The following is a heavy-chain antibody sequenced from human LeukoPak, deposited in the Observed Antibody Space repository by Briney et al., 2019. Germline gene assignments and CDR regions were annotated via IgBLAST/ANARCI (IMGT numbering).Heavy chain of an antibody. CDR3: ARSRAYRDAFDI. Sequence: SETLSLTCTVSGGSISSYYWSWIRQPPGNGLEWIGYIYYSGSTNYNPSLKSRVTISVDTSKNQFSLKLSSVTAADTAVYYCARSRAYRDAFDIWGQGTMVTVSS. V-gene: IGHV4-59*08. CDR1: GGSISSYY. CDR2: IYYSGST. J-gene: IGHJ3*02.